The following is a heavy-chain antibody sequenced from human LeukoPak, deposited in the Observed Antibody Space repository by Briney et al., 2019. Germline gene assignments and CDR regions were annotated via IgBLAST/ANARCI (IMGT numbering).Heavy chain of an antibody. V-gene: IGHV1-69*13. Sequence: ASVKVSCKASGGTFSSYAISWVRQAPGQGLEWMGGIIPIFGTANYAQKFQGRVTITADESTSTAYMELSSLRSEDTAVYYCARPAYNWNEYYYYYYMDVWGKGTTVTVSS. D-gene: IGHD1-20*01. CDR3: ARPAYNWNEYYYYYYMDV. J-gene: IGHJ6*03. CDR1: GGTFSSYA. CDR2: IIPIFGTA.